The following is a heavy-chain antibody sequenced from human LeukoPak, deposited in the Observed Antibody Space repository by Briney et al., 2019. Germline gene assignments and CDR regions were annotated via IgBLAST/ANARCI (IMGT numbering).Heavy chain of an antibody. CDR2: INPHSGGT. CDR1: GYTFTGYY. J-gene: IGHJ4*02. D-gene: IGHD5-18*01. Sequence: ASVKVSCKASGYTFTGYYMHWVRQAPGRGLEWMGWINPHSGGTNYAQKFQGRVTMTRDTSISTAYMELSSLTSDDTAMYYCARGYGYGYDYWGQGTLVTVSS. CDR3: ARGYGYGYDY. V-gene: IGHV1-2*02.